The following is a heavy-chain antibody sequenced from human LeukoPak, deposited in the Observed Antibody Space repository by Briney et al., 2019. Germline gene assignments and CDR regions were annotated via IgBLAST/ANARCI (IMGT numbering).Heavy chain of an antibody. D-gene: IGHD1-26*01. J-gene: IGHJ6*03. CDR2: IIPIFGTA. CDR1: GGTFSSYA. CDR3: ARDGAYEWELLRGIYMDV. Sequence: SVKVSCKASGGTFSSYAISWVRQAPGQGLEWMGGIIPIFGTANYAQKFQGRVTITADESTSTAYMELSSLRSEDTAVYYCARDGAYEWELLRGIYMDVWGKGTTVTVSS. V-gene: IGHV1-69*13.